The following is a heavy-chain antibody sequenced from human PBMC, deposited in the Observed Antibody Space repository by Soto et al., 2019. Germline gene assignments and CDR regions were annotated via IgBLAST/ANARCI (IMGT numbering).Heavy chain of an antibody. J-gene: IGHJ4*02. D-gene: IGHD2-15*01. Sequence: ASVKVSCKASGYTFTSFGIHWVRQAPGQGLEWMGWINAYNGDTNYAQKLQGRVTMTTDTSTNTAYMELRSLRSDDTAVYYCAKKPAFYSGASGVMSYFDYWGQGTLVTVSS. CDR3: AKKPAFYSGASGVMSYFDY. V-gene: IGHV1-18*01. CDR2: INAYNGDT. CDR1: GYTFTSFG.